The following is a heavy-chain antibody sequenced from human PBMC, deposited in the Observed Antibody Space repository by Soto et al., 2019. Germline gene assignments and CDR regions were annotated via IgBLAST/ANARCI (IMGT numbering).Heavy chain of an antibody. CDR1: GFTFSSYW. Sequence: EVQLVESGGGLVQPGGSLRLSCAASGFTFSSYWMHWVRQAPGKGLVWVSRINSDGSSTSYADSVKGRFTISRDNAKNTVYLQMNSLRAEDTAVYYCARASTYYDFWSGYPGEKYYFDYWGQGTLVTVSS. D-gene: IGHD3-3*01. J-gene: IGHJ4*02. CDR3: ARASTYYDFWSGYPGEKYYFDY. CDR2: INSDGSST. V-gene: IGHV3-74*01.